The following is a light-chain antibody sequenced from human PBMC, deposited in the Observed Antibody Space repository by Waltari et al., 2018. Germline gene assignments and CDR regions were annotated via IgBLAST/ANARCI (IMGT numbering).Light chain of an antibody. J-gene: IGLJ2*01. CDR3: CSYAGPNLPVL. V-gene: IGLV2-23*02. Sequence: QPALSQPASVSGSPGQSITISCSGTSSDIGAYNFVSWYQQHPGKAPKIVIYEVTERPSGVSIRFSGSKSGNTASLTISGLQAEDEADYYCCSYAGPNLPVLFGGGTRLNVL. CDR1: SSDIGAYNF. CDR2: EVT.